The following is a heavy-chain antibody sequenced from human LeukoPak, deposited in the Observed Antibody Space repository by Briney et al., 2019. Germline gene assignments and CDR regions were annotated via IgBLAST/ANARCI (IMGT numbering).Heavy chain of an antibody. CDR3: PRHDYRGNREDFVY. Sequence: PSETLSLTCTVSGGSISSYYWSWIRQPPGKGLEWIGYIYYSGSTNYNPSLKSRVTISVDTSKNQFSLKLSSVTAADTAVYYLPRHDYRGNREDFVYWGQGTLVTVCS. D-gene: IGHD4-23*01. V-gene: IGHV4-59*01. CDR1: GGSISSYY. J-gene: IGHJ4*02. CDR2: IYYSGST.